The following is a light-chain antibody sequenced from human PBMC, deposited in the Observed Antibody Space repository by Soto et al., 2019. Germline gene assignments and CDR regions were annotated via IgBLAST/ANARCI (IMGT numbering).Light chain of an antibody. V-gene: IGLV1-40*01. CDR1: SSNIGAGYD. CDR2: GNS. J-gene: IGLJ2*01. CDR3: QSYDSSLSGNVV. Sequence: QSALTQPPSVSGAPGQRVTISCTGSSSNIGAGYDVHWYQQLPGTAPKLLIYGNSNRPSGVPDRFSGSKSGTSASLAITGLQAEDEADYYRQSYDSSLSGNVVFGGGTKLTVL.